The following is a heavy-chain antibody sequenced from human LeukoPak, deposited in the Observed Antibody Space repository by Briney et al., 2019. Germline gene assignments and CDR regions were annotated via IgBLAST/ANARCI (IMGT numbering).Heavy chain of an antibody. CDR3: ARDFWATNYYYGMDV. CDR1: GFTFRNYA. Sequence: GGSLRLSCAASGFTFRNYAMAWVRQAPGRGLECVSAISGSGDSVRHADSVKGRFTISRDNSKNTLYLQMDNLRAEDTALYYCARDFWATNYYYGMDVWGQGTTVTV. CDR2: ISGSGDSV. J-gene: IGHJ6*02. D-gene: IGHD3-3*01. V-gene: IGHV3-23*01.